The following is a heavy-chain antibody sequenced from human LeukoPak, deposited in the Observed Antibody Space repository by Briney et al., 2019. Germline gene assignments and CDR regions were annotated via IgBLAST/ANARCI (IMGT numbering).Heavy chain of an antibody. CDR1: GYTFTSYD. CDR2: MNPNSGNT. CDR3: ARAYYYGSGSPGGFDP. J-gene: IGHJ5*02. Sequence: GASVKVSCKASGYTFTSYDINWVRQATGQGLEWMGWMNPNSGNTGYAQKFQGRVTMTRNTSISTAYMELSSLRSEDTAVYYCARAYYYGSGSPGGFDPWGQGTLVTVSS. V-gene: IGHV1-8*01. D-gene: IGHD3-10*01.